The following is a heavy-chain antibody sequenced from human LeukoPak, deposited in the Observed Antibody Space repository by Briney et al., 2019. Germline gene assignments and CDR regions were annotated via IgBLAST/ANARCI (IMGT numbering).Heavy chain of an antibody. CDR3: ARHHLTTPDY. CDR1: GGSISSGDYY. Sequence: SETLSLTCTVSGGSISSGDYYWSWIRQPPGKGLEWIGYIYYSGSTYYNPSLKSRVTISVDTSKNQFSLKLSSVTAADTAVCYCARHHLTTPDYWGQGTLVTVSS. V-gene: IGHV4-30-4*08. CDR2: IYYSGST. J-gene: IGHJ4*02. D-gene: IGHD4-17*01.